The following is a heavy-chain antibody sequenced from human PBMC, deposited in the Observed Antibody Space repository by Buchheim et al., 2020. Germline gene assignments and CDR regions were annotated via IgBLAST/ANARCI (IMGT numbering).Heavy chain of an antibody. D-gene: IGHD3-9*01. Sequence: EVQLLESGGGLVQPGGSLRLSCAASGFIFSSYAMSWVRQAPGKGLEWVSEISGSGGSTDYADSVKGRFTISRDISKNTRYLQMNSLRAEDTAVYYCAKSRLATTRYGMDVWGQGTT. J-gene: IGHJ6*02. CDR2: ISGSGGST. CDR1: GFIFSSYA. V-gene: IGHV3-23*01. CDR3: AKSRLATTRYGMDV.